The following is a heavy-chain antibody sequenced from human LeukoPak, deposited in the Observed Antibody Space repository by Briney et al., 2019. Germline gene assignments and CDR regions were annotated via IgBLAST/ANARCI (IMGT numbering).Heavy chain of an antibody. J-gene: IGHJ4*02. CDR2: IYPGDSDT. V-gene: IGHV5-51*01. Sequence: PGKSLKISCKGSGYSFAMYWIGWVRQMPGKGLEWMGIIYPGDSDTRYSPSFQGQVTISVDKSISTAYLQWSSLKASDTATYYCARHVGNSAWENWGQGTLVTVSS. CDR1: GYSFAMYW. D-gene: IGHD1-26*01. CDR3: ARHVGNSAWEN.